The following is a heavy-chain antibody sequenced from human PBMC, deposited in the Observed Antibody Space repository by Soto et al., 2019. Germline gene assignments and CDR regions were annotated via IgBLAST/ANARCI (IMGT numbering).Heavy chain of an antibody. Sequence: EVQLLESGGGLVQPGGSLRLSCAASGFTFSSYAMIWVRQAPGKGLEWVSALSGSGGSTYYADSVKGRFTISRDNSKNTLYLQMNSLRAEDTAVYYCAKDLYGANPGLSWYLLFDYWGQGTLVTVSS. D-gene: IGHD6-13*01. J-gene: IGHJ4*02. CDR3: AKDLYGANPGLSWYLLFDY. CDR2: LSGSGGST. CDR1: GFTFSSYA. V-gene: IGHV3-23*01.